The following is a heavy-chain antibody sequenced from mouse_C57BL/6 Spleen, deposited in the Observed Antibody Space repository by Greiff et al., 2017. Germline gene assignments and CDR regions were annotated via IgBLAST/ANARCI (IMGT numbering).Heavy chain of an antibody. CDR3: ATITTVVAPDY. J-gene: IGHJ2*01. Sequence: VQLQQPGAELVRPGTSVKLSCKASGYTFTSSWMHWVKQRPGQGLEWIGVIDPSDSYTNYNQKFKGKATLTVDTSSSTAYMQLSSLTSEDSAVYYCATITTVVAPDYWGQGTTRTVSS. D-gene: IGHD1-1*01. CDR2: IDPSDSYT. V-gene: IGHV1-59*01. CDR1: GYTFTSSW.